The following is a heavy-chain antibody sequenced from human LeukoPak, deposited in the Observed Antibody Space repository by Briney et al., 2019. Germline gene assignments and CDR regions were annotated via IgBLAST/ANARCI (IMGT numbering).Heavy chain of an antibody. D-gene: IGHD6-13*01. CDR1: GFTFSSYG. CDR2: IWYDGSNK. Sequence: GGSLRLSCAASGFTFSSYGMHWVRQAPGKGLEWVAVIWYDGSNKYYADSVKGRFTISRDNSKNTLYLQMNSLRAEDTAVYYCAPAAGTNYFDYWGQGTLVTVSS. J-gene: IGHJ4*02. V-gene: IGHV3-33*01. CDR3: APAAGTNYFDY.